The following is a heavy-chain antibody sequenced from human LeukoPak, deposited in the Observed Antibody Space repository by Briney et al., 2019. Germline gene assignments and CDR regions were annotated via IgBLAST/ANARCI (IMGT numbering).Heavy chain of an antibody. CDR2: IYYSGST. CDR1: GGSISSYY. Sequence: SETLSLTCTVSGGSISSYYWSWIRQPPGKGLEWIGYIYYSGSTNYIPSLKSRVTISVDTSKNQFSLKLSSVTAADTAVYYCARASTVTNWFDPWGQGTLVTVSS. J-gene: IGHJ5*02. V-gene: IGHV4-59*01. D-gene: IGHD4-11*01. CDR3: ARASTVTNWFDP.